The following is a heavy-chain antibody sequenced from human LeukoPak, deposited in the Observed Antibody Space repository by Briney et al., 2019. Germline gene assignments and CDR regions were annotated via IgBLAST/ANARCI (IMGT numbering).Heavy chain of an antibody. D-gene: IGHD2-2*01. CDR2: ISYDGSNK. CDR1: GFTFSSYA. V-gene: IGHV3-30*04. Sequence: GGSLRLSCAASGFTFSSYAMHWVRQAPGKGLEWVAVISYDGSNKYYADSVKGRFTISRDNSKNTLYLQMNSLRAEDTAVCYCAGARYCSSTSCYGGGAFDIWGQGTMVTVSS. J-gene: IGHJ3*02. CDR3: AGARYCSSTSCYGGGAFDI.